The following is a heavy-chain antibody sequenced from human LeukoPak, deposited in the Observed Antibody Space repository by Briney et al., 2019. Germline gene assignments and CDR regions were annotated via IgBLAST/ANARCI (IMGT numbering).Heavy chain of an antibody. Sequence: ASVKVSCKASGYTFTSYAMHWVRQAPGQRLEWMGWINAGNGNTKYSQKFQGRVTITRDTSASTAYMELSSLRSEGTAVYYCARDLLPIHYGDFTFDYWGQGTLVTASS. J-gene: IGHJ4*02. CDR1: GYTFTSYA. CDR3: ARDLLPIHYGDFTFDY. D-gene: IGHD4-17*01. V-gene: IGHV1-3*01. CDR2: INAGNGNT.